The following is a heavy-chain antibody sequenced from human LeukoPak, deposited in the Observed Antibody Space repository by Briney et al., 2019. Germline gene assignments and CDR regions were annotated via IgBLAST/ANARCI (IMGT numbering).Heavy chain of an antibody. CDR1: GYTFTSYD. J-gene: IGHJ4*02. CDR3: ARVSVITQYSGSPDYFAS. V-gene: IGHV1-8*03. Sequence: ASVKVSCKASGYTFTSYDINWVRQATGQGLEWMGWMNPNSGNTGYAQKFQGRVTITRNTSISTAYMELSSLRSEDTAVYYCARVSVITQYSGSPDYFASWGQGTLITVSS. CDR2: MNPNSGNT. D-gene: IGHD1-26*01.